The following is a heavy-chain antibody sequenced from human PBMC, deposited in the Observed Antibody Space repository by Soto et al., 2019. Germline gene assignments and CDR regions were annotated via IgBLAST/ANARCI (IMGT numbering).Heavy chain of an antibody. CDR3: ARHSNMYRKSFDY. D-gene: IGHD6-13*01. CDR1: GGSISSGGDS. V-gene: IGHV4-30-2*01. Sequence: PSETLSLTCAVSGGSISSGGDSWSLIRQPPGKGLEWIGYIYHSGSTYYNPSLKSRVTISVDTSKNQFSLKLSSVTAADTAVYYCARHSNMYRKSFDYWGQGTLVTVSS. CDR2: IYHSGST. J-gene: IGHJ4*02.